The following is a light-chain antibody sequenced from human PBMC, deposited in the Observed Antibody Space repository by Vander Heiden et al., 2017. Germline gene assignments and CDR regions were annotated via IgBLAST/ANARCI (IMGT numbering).Light chain of an antibody. J-gene: IGKJ1*01. Sequence: DIQLTQSPSFLSASVGDRVTITRRPSQRIYNYLNCYQQRPGRAPQVLMYTASTLQSGVPSRGSGSGSGTDFTLTISSIQPEDYSTYYCQQSYSFPRTFGQGTKVE. CDR1: QRIYNY. CDR3: QQSYSFPRT. V-gene: IGKV1-39*01. CDR2: TAS.